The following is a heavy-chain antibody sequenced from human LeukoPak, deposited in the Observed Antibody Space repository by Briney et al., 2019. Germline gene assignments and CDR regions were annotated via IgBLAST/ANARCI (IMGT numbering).Heavy chain of an antibody. CDR3: ARGPNTAMAPTWD. Sequence: GSSVKVSCKASGGTFSSYAISWVRQAPGQRLEWMGGIIPIFGTANYAQKFQGRATITADESTSTAYMELSSLRSEDTAVYYCARGPNTAMAPTWDWGQGTLVTVSS. D-gene: IGHD5-18*01. CDR2: IIPIFGTA. CDR1: GGTFSSYA. J-gene: IGHJ4*02. V-gene: IGHV1-69*01.